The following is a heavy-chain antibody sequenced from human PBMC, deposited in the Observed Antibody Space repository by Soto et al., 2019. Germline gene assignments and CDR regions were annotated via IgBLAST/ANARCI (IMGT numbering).Heavy chain of an antibody. J-gene: IGHJ4*02. CDR1: GFTFSNYW. CDR3: ARDRAMEDY. Sequence: EVQLVESGGGLVQPGWSLRLSCAASGFTFSNYWMNWVRQVPGKGLEWVANIKQDGSEKYYVDSVKGRFTISRDNAKNSLYLQMNSLRAEDTAVYYCARDRAMEDYWGQGTRVTVSS. CDR2: IKQDGSEK. D-gene: IGHD5-18*01. V-gene: IGHV3-7*04.